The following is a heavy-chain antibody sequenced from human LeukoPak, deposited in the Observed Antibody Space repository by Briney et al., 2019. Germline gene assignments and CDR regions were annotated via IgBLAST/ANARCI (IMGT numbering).Heavy chain of an antibody. J-gene: IGHJ4*02. CDR1: GFGFSNAW. CDR2: IKNGGTT. Sequence: GGSLRLSCAASGFGFSNAWLSWVRQLPGKGLEWLGRIKNGGTTDYAAPVKGRFTISRDDSKATLYLQMSSLKTEDTAIYYCTTVTHFYLGGQGIPATVSS. CDR3: TTVTHFYL. D-gene: IGHD2-15*01. V-gene: IGHV3-15*01.